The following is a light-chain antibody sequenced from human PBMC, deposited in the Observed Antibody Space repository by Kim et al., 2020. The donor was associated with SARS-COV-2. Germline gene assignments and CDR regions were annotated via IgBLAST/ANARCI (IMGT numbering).Light chain of an antibody. V-gene: IGLV1-47*01. CDR3: ALRDDSLPGVV. CDR1: TSNVEKNF. CDR2: RDN. J-gene: IGLJ3*02. Sequence: QSTLTQSSSASGTLGQSVVISCFGSASGSTSNVEKNFVYWYQQLPGMAPKLVIYRDNQRPSGVPERFSGSKSGSAASLAISGLRSEDEADYFCALRDDSLPGVVFGGGTQLTVL.